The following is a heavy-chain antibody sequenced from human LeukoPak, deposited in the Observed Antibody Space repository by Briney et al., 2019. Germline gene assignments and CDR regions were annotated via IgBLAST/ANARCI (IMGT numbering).Heavy chain of an antibody. CDR2: IYSGGST. Sequence: GGSLRLSCAAPGFTVSSNYMSWVRQAPGKGLEWVSVIYSGGSTYYADSVKGRFTISRDNSKNTLYLQMNSLRAEDTAVYYCARGAVAGTDYWGQGTLVTVSS. CDR3: ARGAVAGTDY. V-gene: IGHV3-66*01. CDR1: GFTVSSNY. D-gene: IGHD6-19*01. J-gene: IGHJ4*02.